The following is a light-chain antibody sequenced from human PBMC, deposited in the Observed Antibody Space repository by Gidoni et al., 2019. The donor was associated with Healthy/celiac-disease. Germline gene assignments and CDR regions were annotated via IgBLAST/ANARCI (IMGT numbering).Light chain of an antibody. J-gene: IGLJ2*01. V-gene: IGLV3-10*01. CDR1: ALPKKS. CDR2: EDS. Sequence: SYELTQPPSVSVSPGQTARITCSGDALPKKSAYGYQQKSGQAPVLVIYEDSKRPSGIPERFSGSSSGTMATFTISGAQVEDEADYYCYSTDSSGNRVVFGGGTKLTVL. CDR3: YSTDSSGNRVV.